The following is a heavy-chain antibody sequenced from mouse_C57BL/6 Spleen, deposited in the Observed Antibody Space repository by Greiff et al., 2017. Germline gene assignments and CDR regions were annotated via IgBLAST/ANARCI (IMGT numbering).Heavy chain of an antibody. CDR1: GYTFTSYG. J-gene: IGHJ2*01. Sequence: VQLQESGAELARPGASVKLSCKASGYTFTSYGISWVKQRTGQGLEWIGEIYPRSGNNYYNEKFKGKATLTADKSSSTAYMELRSLTSEDSAVYFCARQTVVAKGYFDYWGQGTTLTVSS. CDR3: ARQTVVAKGYFDY. CDR2: IYPRSGNN. D-gene: IGHD1-1*01. V-gene: IGHV1-81*01.